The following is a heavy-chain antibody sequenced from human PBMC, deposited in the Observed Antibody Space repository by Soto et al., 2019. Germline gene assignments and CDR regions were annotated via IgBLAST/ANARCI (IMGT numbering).Heavy chain of an antibody. V-gene: IGHV3-7*03. CDR3: ARDGACPISTSCCYFDS. CDR2: IRQDGNEK. D-gene: IGHD2-2*01. CDR1: GFSFSRYW. J-gene: IGHJ4*02. Sequence: EVQLVESGGGLVQPGGSLRLSCAASGFSFSRYWMSWVRQAPGKGLEWVANIRQDGNEKFYVDSVKGRFTISRDNAKNSLYLQMHSLRADDTALYYCARDGACPISTSCCYFDSWGQGTQVTVSS.